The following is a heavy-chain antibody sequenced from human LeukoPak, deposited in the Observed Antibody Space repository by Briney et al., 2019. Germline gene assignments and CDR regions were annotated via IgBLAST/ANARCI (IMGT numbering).Heavy chain of an antibody. V-gene: IGHV3-7*01. CDR2: IKPDGSKK. CDR3: AKDQADWVNWFDP. D-gene: IGHD3/OR15-3a*01. J-gene: IGHJ5*02. Sequence: PGGSLRLSCVASGFTFSNTWMNWVRQAPERGLGWVANIKPDGSKKYYVDSVKGRFTISRDNAKNSLFLQMNSLRTEDTAVYFCAKDQADWVNWFDPWGQGTLVTVSS. CDR1: GFTFSNTW.